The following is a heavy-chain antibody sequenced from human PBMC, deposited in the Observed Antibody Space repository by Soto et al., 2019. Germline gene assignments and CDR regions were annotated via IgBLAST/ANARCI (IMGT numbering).Heavy chain of an antibody. J-gene: IGHJ3*01. V-gene: IGHV3-9*01. CDR1: GFTFVEYA. Sequence: EVQLVESGGGLVQPGRSLRLSCAASGFTFVEYAMHWVRQAPGQGLEWVSAISWDGGYKGYADSVKGRFTISRDNAKKFLYWEMNSLRVEDTALYYCTKDEGYCSSISCTDAFDYWGQGNMVTVS. CDR2: ISWDGGYK. D-gene: IGHD2-2*01. CDR3: TKDEGYCSSISCTDAFDY.